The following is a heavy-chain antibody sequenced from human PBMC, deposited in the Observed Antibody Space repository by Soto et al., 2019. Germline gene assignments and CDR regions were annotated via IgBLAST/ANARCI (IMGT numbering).Heavy chain of an antibody. D-gene: IGHD2-15*01. J-gene: IGHJ6*03. V-gene: IGHV1-69*02. CDR2: IIPILGIA. CDR3: ESYCSGGSCYLDNYYYMDV. Sequence: GASVKVSCKASGGTFSSYTISWVRQAPGQGLEWMGRIIPILGIANYAQKFQGRVTITADKSTSTAYMELSSLRSEDTAVYYCESYCSGGSCYLDNYYYMDVWGKGTTVTVSS. CDR1: GGTFSSYT.